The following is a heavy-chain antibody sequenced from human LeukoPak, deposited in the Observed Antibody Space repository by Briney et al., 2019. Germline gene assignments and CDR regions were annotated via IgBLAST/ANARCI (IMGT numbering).Heavy chain of an antibody. Sequence: GGSLRLSCAASGFTFSSYEMNWVRQAPGKGLEWVSSITSSSSYIYYADSVKGRFTISRDNAKNSLFLQMNSLTAEDTAVYYCARDPYSGGYWNYYYYYMDVWGKGTTVTISS. CDR1: GFTFSSYE. CDR3: ARDPYSGGYWNYYYYYMDV. D-gene: IGHD1-26*01. J-gene: IGHJ6*03. V-gene: IGHV3-21*01. CDR2: ITSSSSYI.